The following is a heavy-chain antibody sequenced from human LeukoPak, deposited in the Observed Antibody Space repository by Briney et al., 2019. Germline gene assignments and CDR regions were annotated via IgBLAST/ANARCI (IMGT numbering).Heavy chain of an antibody. CDR2: IIDNGGQR. Sequence: GGSLRLSCAASGFAFNNYAMTWVRQAPGKGLEWVSNIIDNGGQRHYADSVKGRFTISRDNAKNSLYLQMNSLRAEDTAVYYCARAGSGSYTRTYYYYYMDVWGKGEPCSVSS. CDR1: GFAFNNYA. CDR3: ARAGSGSYTRTYYYYYMDV. D-gene: IGHD1-26*01. J-gene: IGHJ6*03. V-gene: IGHV3-21*01.